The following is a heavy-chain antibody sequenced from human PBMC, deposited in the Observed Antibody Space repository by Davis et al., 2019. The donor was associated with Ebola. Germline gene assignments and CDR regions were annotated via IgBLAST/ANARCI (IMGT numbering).Heavy chain of an antibody. D-gene: IGHD3-22*01. CDR1: GFTFGDYA. CDR2: ISWDGRST. J-gene: IGHJ4*02. Sequence: GGSLRLSCAASGFTFGDYAMHWVRQAPGKGLDWVSLISWDGRSTAYADSVRDRFSISRDNSRNFLYLQMNGLRAEDTALYYCTAYDSTFRNYWGQGTLVTVSS. V-gene: IGHV3-43D*03. CDR3: TAYDSTFRNY.